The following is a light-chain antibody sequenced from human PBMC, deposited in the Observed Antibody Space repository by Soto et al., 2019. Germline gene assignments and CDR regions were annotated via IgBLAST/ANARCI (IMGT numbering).Light chain of an antibody. CDR2: GAS. V-gene: IGKV3-20*01. Sequence: EIVLTQSPGTLSLSPGERATLSCRASQSVSSSYLAWYQQKPGQAPRLLIYGASSRATGIPDRFSGSGSGTDFTLTISILEPEDFAVYYCQQYGSSPPYTFGQGTKREIK. CDR3: QQYGSSPPYT. CDR1: QSVSSSY. J-gene: IGKJ2*01.